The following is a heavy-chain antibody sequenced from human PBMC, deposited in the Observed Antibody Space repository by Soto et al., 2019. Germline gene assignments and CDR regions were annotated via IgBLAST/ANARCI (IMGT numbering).Heavy chain of an antibody. CDR1: ADTFSSFP. V-gene: IGHV1-69*04. CDR2: IIPILDIA. Sequence: QVQLVQSGAEVREPGSSVKVSCKASADTFSSFPLNWVRQAPGQGLEWMGRIIPILDIANYAQSFQGRVTITEDKSTSTSYMELSSLRSEDTAVYYCARDRGPNAGWGQGTLVIVSS. J-gene: IGHJ4*02. CDR3: ARDRGPNAG.